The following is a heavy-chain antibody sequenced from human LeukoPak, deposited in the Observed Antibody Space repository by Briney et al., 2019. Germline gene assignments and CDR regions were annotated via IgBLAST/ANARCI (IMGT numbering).Heavy chain of an antibody. J-gene: IGHJ4*02. V-gene: IGHV1-2*02. CDR1: GYTFTGYY. Sequence: ASVKVSCKASGYTFTGYYMHWVRQAPGQGLEWMGLINPTSGDTNYAQKFQGGVTMTRDTSISTAYMELSRLRSDDTAVYYCAREENYCSGSTCPFDYWGRGTLVTVSS. D-gene: IGHD2-2*01. CDR3: AREENYCSGSTCPFDY. CDR2: INPTSGDT.